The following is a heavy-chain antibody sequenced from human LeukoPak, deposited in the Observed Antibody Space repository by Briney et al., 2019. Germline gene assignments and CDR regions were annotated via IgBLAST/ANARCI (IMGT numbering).Heavy chain of an antibody. CDR2: ISGSGGST. D-gene: IGHD1-26*01. CDR1: GFTFSSYA. V-gene: IGHV3-23*01. CDR3: AKGRSYYEYFQH. Sequence: GGSLRLSCAASGFTFSSYAMSWVRQAPGKGLEWVSAISGSGGSTYYADSVKGRFTISRDNSKNTLYLQMNSLRAEDTALYYCAKGRSYYEYFQHWGQGTLVTVSS. J-gene: IGHJ1*01.